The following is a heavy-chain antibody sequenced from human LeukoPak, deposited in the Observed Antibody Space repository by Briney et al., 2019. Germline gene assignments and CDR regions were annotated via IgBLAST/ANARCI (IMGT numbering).Heavy chain of an antibody. CDR2: ISYDGSNK. J-gene: IGHJ5*02. V-gene: IGHV3-30*04. Sequence: GGSLRLSCAASGFTFSSYAMHWVRQAPGKGLEWVAVISYDGSNKYYADSVKGRFSISRDNSKNTLYLEMNSLRPEDTALYYCAREGLGSGSYFSAWFDPWGQGTLVTVSS. D-gene: IGHD3-10*01. CDR1: GFTFSSYA. CDR3: AREGLGSGSYFSAWFDP.